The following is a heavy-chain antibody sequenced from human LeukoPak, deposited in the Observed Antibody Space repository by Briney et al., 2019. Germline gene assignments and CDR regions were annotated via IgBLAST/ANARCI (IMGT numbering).Heavy chain of an antibody. CDR3: AKGAHYYGSGSYRY. Sequence: GSLRLSCAASGFTFSNYGMSWVRQAPGKGLEWVSAISGSGINTYYADSVKGRFTISRDNSKNTLYLQMNSLRAEDTAVYYCAKGAHYYGSGSYRYWGQGTLVTVSS. V-gene: IGHV3-23*01. CDR1: GFTFSNYG. CDR2: ISGSGINT. D-gene: IGHD3-10*01. J-gene: IGHJ4*02.